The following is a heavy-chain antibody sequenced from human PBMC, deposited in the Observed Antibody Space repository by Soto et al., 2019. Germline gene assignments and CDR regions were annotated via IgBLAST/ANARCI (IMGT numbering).Heavy chain of an antibody. CDR3: ARDGAYSGSYGDYYYYGMDV. D-gene: IGHD1-26*01. Sequence: ASVKVSCKASGYTFISYGISWVRQAPGQGLEWMGWISAYNGNTNYAQKLQGRVTMTTDTSTSTAYMELRSLRSDDTAVYYCARDGAYSGSYGDYYYYGMDVWGQGTTVTVSS. CDR2: ISAYNGNT. J-gene: IGHJ6*02. V-gene: IGHV1-18*01. CDR1: GYTFISYG.